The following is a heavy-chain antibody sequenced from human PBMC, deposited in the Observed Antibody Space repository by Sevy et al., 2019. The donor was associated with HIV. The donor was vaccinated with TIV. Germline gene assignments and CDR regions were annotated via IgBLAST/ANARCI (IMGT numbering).Heavy chain of an antibody. Sequence: GGSLRLSCAASGFTFSSYSMNWVRQTPGKGLEWVSYISSGSSYIRYADSVKGRFTISRDNAENSLYLQMNSLRAEDTGVYYCARDRDYYGSGTYDHWGQGTLVTVSS. V-gene: IGHV3-21*06. CDR2: ISSGSSYI. CDR3: ARDRDYYGSGTYDH. CDR1: GFTFSSYS. D-gene: IGHD3-10*01. J-gene: IGHJ4*02.